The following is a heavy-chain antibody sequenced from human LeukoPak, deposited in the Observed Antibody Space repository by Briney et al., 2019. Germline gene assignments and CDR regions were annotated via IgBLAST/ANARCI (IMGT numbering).Heavy chain of an antibody. CDR2: INHSGST. Sequence: PSETLSLTCAVYGGSFSGYYWSWIRQPPGKGLEWIGEINHSGSTNYNPSLKSRVTISVDTSKNQFSLKLSSVTAADTAVYYCAKRDGYSLIDYWGQGTLVTVSS. CDR1: GGSFSGYY. D-gene: IGHD5-24*01. V-gene: IGHV4-34*01. CDR3: AKRDGYSLIDY. J-gene: IGHJ4*02.